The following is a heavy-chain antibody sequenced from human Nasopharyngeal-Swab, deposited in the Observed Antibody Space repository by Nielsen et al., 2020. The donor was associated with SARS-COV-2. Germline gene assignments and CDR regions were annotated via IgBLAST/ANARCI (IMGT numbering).Heavy chain of an antibody. CDR2: IYYSGST. CDR1: GCSISSYS. CDR3: ARLSYDFWSGYFDY. Sequence: SETLSLPFPVSGCSISSYSWSWIRQPPGKGLEWIGYIYYSGSTNYNPSLKSRVTISVDTSKNQFSLKLSSVTAADTAVYYCARLSYDFWSGYFDYWGQGTLVTVSS. J-gene: IGHJ4*02. V-gene: IGHV4-59*13. D-gene: IGHD3-3*01.